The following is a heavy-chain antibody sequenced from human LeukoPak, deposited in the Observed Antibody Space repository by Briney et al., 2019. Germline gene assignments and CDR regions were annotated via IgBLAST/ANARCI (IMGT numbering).Heavy chain of an antibody. J-gene: IGHJ5*02. CDR2: MNTNSCNT. CDR3: AREAPGTIFVVVDP. Sequence: ASVKVSCKASGYTFTSYDINWVRQATGQGLEWMGWMNTNSCNTGNAQKLQGRDTMTRNTSLSTAYMELSSLRSEGTAVYYCAREAPGTIFVVVDPWGEGTLVTVSS. D-gene: IGHD3-3*01. V-gene: IGHV1-8*01. CDR1: GYTFTSYD.